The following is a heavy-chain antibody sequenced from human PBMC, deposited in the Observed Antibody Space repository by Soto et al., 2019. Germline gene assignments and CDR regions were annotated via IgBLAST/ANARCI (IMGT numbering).Heavy chain of an antibody. Sequence: SETLSLTCTVSGGAINKDYWSWIRQPPGKGLEWIGYIRYSGSTDYNPSLKSRLAMSVDTSKNQFSLKLTSVTAADTAVYYCARLFCGGDSYCYHVTLFDSWGQGARGTVS. CDR3: ARLFCGGDSYCYHVTLFDS. D-gene: IGHD2-21*01. V-gene: IGHV4-59*01. J-gene: IGHJ4*02. CDR2: IRYSGST. CDR1: GGAINKDY.